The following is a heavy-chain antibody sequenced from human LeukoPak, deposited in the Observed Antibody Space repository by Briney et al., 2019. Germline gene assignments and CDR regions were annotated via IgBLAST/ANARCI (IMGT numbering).Heavy chain of an antibody. J-gene: IGHJ4*02. V-gene: IGHV3-53*01. Sequence: GGFLRLSCAASGFTVSSNYMSWVRPAPGKGLEWVSVTYSGGSTYYADSVKGRFTISRDNSKNTLYLQMNSLSAEDTAVYYCAREQGGSFDYWGQGTLVTVSS. D-gene: IGHD3-16*01. CDR2: TYSGGST. CDR1: GFTVSSNY. CDR3: AREQGGSFDY.